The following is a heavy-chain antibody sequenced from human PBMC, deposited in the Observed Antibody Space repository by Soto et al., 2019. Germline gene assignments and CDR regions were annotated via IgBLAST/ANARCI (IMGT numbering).Heavy chain of an antibody. D-gene: IGHD3-3*01. CDR2: ISGSGGST. CDR3: AKFPPLTTIFGVVNDY. CDR1: GFTFSSYA. J-gene: IGHJ4*02. Sequence: GGSLRLSCAASGFTFSSYAMSWVRQAPGKGLEWVSAISGSGGSTYYADSVKGRFTISRDNSKNTLYLQMNSLRAEDTAVYYCAKFPPLTTIFGVVNDYWGQGTLVTVSS. V-gene: IGHV3-23*01.